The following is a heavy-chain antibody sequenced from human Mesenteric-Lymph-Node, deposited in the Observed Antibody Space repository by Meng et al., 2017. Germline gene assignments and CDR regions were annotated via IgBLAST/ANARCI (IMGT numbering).Heavy chain of an antibody. J-gene: IGHJ4*02. D-gene: IGHD5-12*01. CDR2: VSDVEVT. V-gene: IGHV4-4*01. CDR1: GVSVSSNSFW. CDR3: ASHSGCAPQH. Sequence: SETLSLTCAISGVSVSSNSFWGSWIRQPPGKGLEWIGEVSDVEVTKYNPSLGSRLTISIDKSRNQISLRLNSVTAADTAIYCCASHSGCAPQHWGQGTLVTVSS.